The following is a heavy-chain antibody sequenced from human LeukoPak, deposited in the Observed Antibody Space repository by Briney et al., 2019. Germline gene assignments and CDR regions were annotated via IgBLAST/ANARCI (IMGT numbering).Heavy chain of an antibody. J-gene: IGHJ4*02. Sequence: GGSLRLSCVASGFTFSDYAMNWVQQAPGKGLEWVSTFKTNYNQVYYAESVRGRFTISTDNSKNTAYLHMNSLRVEDTALYYCARSVPDYTRFDFWGQGALVTVSS. D-gene: IGHD4-11*01. V-gene: IGHV3-23*05. CDR2: FKTNYNQV. CDR1: GFTFSDYA. CDR3: ARSVPDYTRFDF.